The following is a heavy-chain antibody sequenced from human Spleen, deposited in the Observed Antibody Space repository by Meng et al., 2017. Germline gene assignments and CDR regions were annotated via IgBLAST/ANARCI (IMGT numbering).Heavy chain of an antibody. J-gene: IGHJ4*02. D-gene: IGHD2-21*01. Sequence: GGSLRLSCAVSGFTFSSYAMNWVRQAPGRGLEWVSSIGVRNFRTFYAYADSVKGRFTISRDNSKNTLYLQMNSLRVEDTAVYYCAKEKYGGGHFDYWGQGTLVTVSS. CDR1: GFTFSSYA. CDR3: AKEKYGGGHFDY. CDR2: IGVRNFRT. V-gene: IGHV3-23*01.